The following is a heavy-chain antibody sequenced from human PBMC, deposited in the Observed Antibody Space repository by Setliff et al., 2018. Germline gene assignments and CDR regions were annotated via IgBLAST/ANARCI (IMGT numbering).Heavy chain of an antibody. CDR3: ARTCSGSGCYAGLES. V-gene: IGHV3-23*01. D-gene: IGHD2-15*01. CDR1: GFTFNTYA. Sequence: GGSLRLSCAASGFTFNTYAMSWVRQAPGKGLEWVSAISGSGRNTYYADSVKGRFTISRDNSRNTLSLQMNSLTAEDTAVYYCARTCSGSGCYAGLESWGQGTPVTVSS. J-gene: IGHJ4*02. CDR2: ISGSGRNT.